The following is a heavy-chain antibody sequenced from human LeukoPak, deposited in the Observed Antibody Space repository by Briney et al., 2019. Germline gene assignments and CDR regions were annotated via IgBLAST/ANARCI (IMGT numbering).Heavy chain of an antibody. D-gene: IGHD1-26*01. J-gene: IGHJ3*02. CDR3: ATRGVSGSYHGGDDAFDI. V-gene: IGHV4-59*01. CDR1: GASLSGYY. Sequence: SETLSLTCTVSGASLSGYYWTWFRQPPGKGLEWIGYIYYSGSTNYNPSLKSRVTISVDTSKNQFSLKLSSVTAADTAVYYCATRGVSGSYHGGDDAFDIWGQGTMVTVSS. CDR2: IYYSGST.